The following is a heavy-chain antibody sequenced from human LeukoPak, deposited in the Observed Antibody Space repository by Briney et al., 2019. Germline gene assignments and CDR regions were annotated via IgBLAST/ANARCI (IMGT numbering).Heavy chain of an antibody. Sequence: RPSETLSLTCAVYGGSFSGYYWSWIRQPPGKGLEWIGEINHSGSTNYNPSLKSRVTISVDTSKNQFSLKLSSVTAADTAVYYCARVRSYGYGGRGSGPDFDYWGQGTLVTVSS. D-gene: IGHD5-18*01. CDR2: INHSGST. J-gene: IGHJ4*02. V-gene: IGHV4-34*01. CDR3: ARVRSYGYGGRGSGPDFDY. CDR1: GGSFSGYY.